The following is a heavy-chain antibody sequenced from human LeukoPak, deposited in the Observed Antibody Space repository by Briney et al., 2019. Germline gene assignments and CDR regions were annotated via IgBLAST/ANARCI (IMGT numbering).Heavy chain of an antibody. Sequence: PGGSLRLSCAASGFTFSSYAMHWVRQAPGKGLEWVAVISYDGSNKYYADSVKGRFTVSRDNSKNTLYLQMNSLRAEDTAVYYCASGINIVATPHDYWGQGTLVTVSS. CDR2: ISYDGSNK. CDR3: ASGINIVATPHDY. CDR1: GFTFSSYA. J-gene: IGHJ4*02. D-gene: IGHD5-12*01. V-gene: IGHV3-30*04.